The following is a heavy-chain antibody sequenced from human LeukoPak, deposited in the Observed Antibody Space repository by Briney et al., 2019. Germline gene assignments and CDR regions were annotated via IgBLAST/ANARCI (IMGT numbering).Heavy chain of an antibody. J-gene: IGHJ3*01. V-gene: IGHV5-51*01. CDR1: GYSFTIYW. CDR3: VRFDYGSNLVGDAFDV. D-gene: IGHD4-23*01. Sequence: RGESLQISCKGSGYSFTIYWIGWVRQMPGKGLEWMAIIYPGNSDTRYSPSFQGQVTISVDKSINTAYLQWSSLKASDTAMYYCVRFDYGSNLVGDAFDVWGQGTMVTVSS. CDR2: IYPGNSDT.